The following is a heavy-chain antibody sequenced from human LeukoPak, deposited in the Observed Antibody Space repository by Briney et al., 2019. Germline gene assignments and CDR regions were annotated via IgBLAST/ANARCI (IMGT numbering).Heavy chain of an antibody. CDR1: GGSISSGGYY. D-gene: IGHD5-18*01. V-gene: IGHV4-31*03. J-gene: IGHJ3*02. CDR2: IYYSGST. CDR3: ASIYRGHSYGNPSGAFDI. Sequence: SETLSLTCTVSGGSISSGGYYWSWIRQHPGKGLEWIGYIYYSGSTYYNPSLKSRVTISVDTSKNQFSLKLSSVTAADTAVYYCASIYRGHSYGNPSGAFDIWGQGTMVTVSS.